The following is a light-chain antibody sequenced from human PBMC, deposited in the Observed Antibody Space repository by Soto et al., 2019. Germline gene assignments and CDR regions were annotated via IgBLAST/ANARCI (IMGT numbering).Light chain of an antibody. V-gene: IGKV1-27*01. Sequence: DIQMTQSPSSLSASVGDRVTITCRARLPISNYLAWYQQKPGKIPNLLIYAASTLQAGVPSRFSGSCSGTDFAITISSLQHEDVAAYYCQKCNSAPLTFDGWTKVEIK. CDR2: AAS. J-gene: IGKJ4*01. CDR1: LPISNY. CDR3: QKCNSAPLT.